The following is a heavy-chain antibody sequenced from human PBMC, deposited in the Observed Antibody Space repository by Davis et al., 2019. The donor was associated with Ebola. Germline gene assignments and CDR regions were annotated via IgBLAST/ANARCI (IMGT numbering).Heavy chain of an antibody. J-gene: IGHJ4*02. V-gene: IGHV5-51*01. CDR3: ARPGDDMAMGG. CDR2: IYPGDSDT. Sequence: GESLKISCKGSGYTFTSYWIAWVRQVPGKGLEWMGSIYPGDSDTRYSPSFQGQVTISADKSITTAYVQWSSLKASDTAIYYCARPGDDMAMGGWGQGTLVTVSS. CDR1: GYTFTSYW. D-gene: IGHD3-10*01.